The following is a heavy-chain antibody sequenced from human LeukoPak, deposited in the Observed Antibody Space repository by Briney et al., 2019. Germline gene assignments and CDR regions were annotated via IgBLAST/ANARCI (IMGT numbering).Heavy chain of an antibody. CDR1: GGSISSYY. CDR3: ARQSISGSSLSYFDY. Sequence: SETLSLTCTVSGGSISSYYWSWIRQPPGKGLEWIGNIYDSGGTNYNPSLKSRVTISVDTSKNQRSLKLSSVTAADTAVYYCARQSISGSSLSYFDYWGQGTLVNVSS. J-gene: IGHJ4*02. D-gene: IGHD3-22*01. CDR2: IYDSGGT. V-gene: IGHV4-59*01.